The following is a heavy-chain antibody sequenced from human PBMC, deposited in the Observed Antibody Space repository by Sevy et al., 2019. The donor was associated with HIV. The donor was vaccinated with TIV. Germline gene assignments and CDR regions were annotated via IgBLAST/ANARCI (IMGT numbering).Heavy chain of an antibody. CDR2: ISPSGSPI. J-gene: IGHJ6*02. V-gene: IGHV3-48*03. CDR1: GFTFTNYV. CDR3: ARDLVASTLTMDV. Sequence: GESLKISCAASGFTFTNYVMNWVRQAPGKGLEWVSYISPSGSPIYYEDSVKGRFTISRDNARNSLYLQMNSLRADDTGLYYCARDLVASTLTMDVWGQGTTVTVSS.